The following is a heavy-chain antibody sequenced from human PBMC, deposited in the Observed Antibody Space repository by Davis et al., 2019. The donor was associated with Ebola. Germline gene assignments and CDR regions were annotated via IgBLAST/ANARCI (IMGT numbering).Heavy chain of an antibody. CDR2: ITSTSSYI. V-gene: IGHV3-21*04. CDR1: GFTFSSYS. D-gene: IGHD6-19*01. J-gene: IGHJ4*02. CDR3: AKDGGGWYVNY. Sequence: GESLKISCAASGFTFSSYSMNWVRQAPGKGLEWVSSITSTSSYIYYADSVKGRFTISRDNAKNSLYLQMNSLRAEDTAVYYCAKDGGGWYVNYWGQGTLVTVSS.